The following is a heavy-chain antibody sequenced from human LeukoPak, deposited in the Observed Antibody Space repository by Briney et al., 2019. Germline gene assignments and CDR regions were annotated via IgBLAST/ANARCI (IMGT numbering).Heavy chain of an antibody. Sequence: SETLSLTCTVSGGSISSSSYYWGWIRQPPGKGLEWIGSIYYSGSTYYNPSLKSRVTISVDTSKNQFSLKLSSVTAADTAVYYCARDRNLWPFDYWGQGTLVTVSS. CDR3: ARDRNLWPFDY. V-gene: IGHV4-39*07. CDR2: IYYSGST. CDR1: GGSISSSSYY. D-gene: IGHD4-11*01. J-gene: IGHJ4*02.